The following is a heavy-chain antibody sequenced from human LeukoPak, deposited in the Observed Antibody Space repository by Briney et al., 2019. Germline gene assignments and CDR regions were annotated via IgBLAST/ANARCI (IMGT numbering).Heavy chain of an antibody. Sequence: PSQTLSLTRTVSGGSISSGSYYWSWIRQPAGKGLGWIGRIYNSGSTNYHPSLKSRVTISVDTSKNQFSLKLSSVTAADTAVYYCARDPQWLDGNDYWGQGTLVTVSS. J-gene: IGHJ4*02. D-gene: IGHD6-19*01. CDR2: IYNSGST. CDR3: ARDPQWLDGNDY. V-gene: IGHV4-61*02. CDR1: GGSISSGSYY.